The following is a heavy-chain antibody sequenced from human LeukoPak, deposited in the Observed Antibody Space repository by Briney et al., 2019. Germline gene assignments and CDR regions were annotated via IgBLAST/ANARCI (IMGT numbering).Heavy chain of an antibody. V-gene: IGHV3-21*01. CDR3: ARLSSHYYDFWSGYFDY. J-gene: IGHJ4*02. CDR1: GFTFSSYT. CDR2: ISGSSSYI. D-gene: IGHD3-3*01. Sequence: GGSLRLSCAASGFTFSSYTMNWVRQAPGKGLEWVSSISGSSSYIYYADSVKGRFTISRDNAKNSLSLQMNSLRAEDTAVYYCARLSSHYYDFWSGYFDYWGQGTLVTVSS.